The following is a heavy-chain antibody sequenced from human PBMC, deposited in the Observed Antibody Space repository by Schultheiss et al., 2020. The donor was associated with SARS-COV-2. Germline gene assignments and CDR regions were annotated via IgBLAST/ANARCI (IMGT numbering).Heavy chain of an antibody. CDR3: ARIGGYYYYYYGMDV. D-gene: IGHD3-10*01. J-gene: IGHJ6*02. V-gene: IGHV3-48*04. CDR2: ISSSGSTI. Sequence: GGPLRLSCAASGFTFSSYSMNWVRQAPGKGLEWVSYISSSGSTIYYADSVKGRFTISRDNAKNSLYLQMNSLRAEDTAVYYCARIGGYYYYYYGMDVWGQGTTVTVSS. CDR1: GFTFSSYS.